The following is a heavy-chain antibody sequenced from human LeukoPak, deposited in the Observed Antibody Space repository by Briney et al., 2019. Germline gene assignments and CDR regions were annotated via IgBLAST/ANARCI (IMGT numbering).Heavy chain of an antibody. CDR3: ARSTVTTRCYFDY. D-gene: IGHD4-17*01. Sequence: SETLSLTCVVSGYSISSGYYWDWIRQPPGKGLEWIGSFYHSGSTYYNPSLKSRVTISVDTSKNQFSLKLYSVTAADTAVYYCARSTVTTRCYFDYWGQGTLVSVSS. J-gene: IGHJ4*02. V-gene: IGHV4-38-2*01. CDR2: FYHSGST. CDR1: GYSISSGYY.